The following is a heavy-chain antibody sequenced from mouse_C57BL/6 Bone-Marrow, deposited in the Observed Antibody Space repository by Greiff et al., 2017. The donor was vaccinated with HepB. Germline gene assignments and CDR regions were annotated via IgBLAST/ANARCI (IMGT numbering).Heavy chain of an antibody. Sequence: DVKLVESGGDLVKPGGSLKLSCAASGFTFSSYGMSWVRQTPDKRLEWVATISSGGSYTYYPDSVKGRFPISRDNAKNTLYLQMSSLKSEDTAMYYCARHYGNYWFAYWGQGTLVTVSA. CDR1: GFTFSSYG. V-gene: IGHV5-6*02. D-gene: IGHD2-1*01. J-gene: IGHJ3*01. CDR3: ARHYGNYWFAY. CDR2: ISSGGSYT.